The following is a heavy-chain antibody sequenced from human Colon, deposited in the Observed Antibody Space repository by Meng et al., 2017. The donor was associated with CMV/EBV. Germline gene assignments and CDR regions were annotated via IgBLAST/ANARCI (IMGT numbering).Heavy chain of an antibody. V-gene: IGHV3-23*01. CDR2: VSRRGETT. J-gene: IGHJ6*02. CDR1: GFNFGSYA. D-gene: IGHD3-3*01. CDR3: ARTVFDSVKFGLGV. Sequence: GSLRLSCAASGFNFGSYAMSWVRPAPGKGLEWVSDVSRRGETTYYADSVKGRFSVSRDNSKKIVFLKMTSLTAEDTAVYYCARTVFDSVKFGLGVWGQGTTVTVSS.